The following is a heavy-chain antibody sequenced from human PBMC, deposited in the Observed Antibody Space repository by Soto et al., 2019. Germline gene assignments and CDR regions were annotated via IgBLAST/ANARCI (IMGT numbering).Heavy chain of an antibody. Sequence: QVHLQESGPGLVKPSQTLSLTCTVPGGSISSGGYYWSWIRQHPGTGLEWIGYIDYSGSTYYNPSLNSRATITVDTSKNQFSLKLSSVTAAETAVYYCARVPDYWGQGTLVTLSS. V-gene: IGHV4-31*03. CDR3: ARVPDY. CDR2: IDYSGST. CDR1: GGSISSGGYY. J-gene: IGHJ4*02.